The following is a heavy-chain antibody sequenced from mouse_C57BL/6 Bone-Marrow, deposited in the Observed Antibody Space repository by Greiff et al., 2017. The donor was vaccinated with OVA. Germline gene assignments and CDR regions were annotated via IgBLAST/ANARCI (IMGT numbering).Heavy chain of an antibody. D-gene: IGHD1-1*01. CDR1: GFTFTDYY. CDR3: ASYKGVAPYAMDY. Sequence: EVKLMESGGGLVQPGGSLSLSCAASGFTFTDYYMSWVRPPPGKALGWLGFIRNNAYGYTTEYSASVKGRFTNSRDNSQRILYLQMNALGAEDSATYYCASYKGVAPYAMDYWGQGTSVTVSS. V-gene: IGHV7-3*01. J-gene: IGHJ4*01. CDR2: IRNNAYGYTT.